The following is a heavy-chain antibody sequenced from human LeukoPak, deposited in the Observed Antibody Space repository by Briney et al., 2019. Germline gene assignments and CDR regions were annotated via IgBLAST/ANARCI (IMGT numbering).Heavy chain of an antibody. Sequence: SVKVSCKASGGTFSSYAISWVRQAPGQGLEWMGGIIPIFGTANYAQKFQGRVTITADESTSTAHMELSRLRSEDTAVYYCARDPYYYYYGMDVWGQGTTVTVSS. CDR3: ARDPYYYYYGMDV. CDR2: IIPIFGTA. J-gene: IGHJ6*02. V-gene: IGHV1-69*01. CDR1: GGTFSSYA.